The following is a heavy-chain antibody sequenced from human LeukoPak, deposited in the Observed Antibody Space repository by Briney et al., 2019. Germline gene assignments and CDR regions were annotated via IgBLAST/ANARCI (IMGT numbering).Heavy chain of an antibody. D-gene: IGHD6-13*01. Sequence: GESLKISCKGSGYSFTSYWIGWVRQMPGKGLEWMGIIYPGDSDTRYSPSFQGQVTISADQSISTAYLQWSSLKASDTAMYYCATSAAAGDYYYYYMDVWGKGTTVTVSS. CDR2: IYPGDSDT. J-gene: IGHJ6*03. V-gene: IGHV5-51*01. CDR1: GYSFTSYW. CDR3: ATSAAAGDYYYYYMDV.